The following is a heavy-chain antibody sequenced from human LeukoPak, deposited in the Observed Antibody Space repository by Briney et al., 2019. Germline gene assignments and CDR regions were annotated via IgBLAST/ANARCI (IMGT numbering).Heavy chain of an antibody. CDR3: ARDRRPGTVWFGAPFDP. D-gene: IGHD3-10*01. V-gene: IGHV4-39*07. CDR2: IYYSGST. J-gene: IGHJ5*02. Sequence: KPSETLSLTCTVSGGSISGSSYYWGWIRQPPGKGLEWIGSIYYSGSTYYNPSLKSRVTISVDTSKNQFSLKLSSVTAADTAVYYCARDRRPGTVWFGAPFDPWGQGTLVTVSS. CDR1: GGSISGSSYY.